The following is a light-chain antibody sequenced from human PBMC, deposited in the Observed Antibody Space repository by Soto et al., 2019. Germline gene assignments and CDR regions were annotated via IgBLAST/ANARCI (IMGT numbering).Light chain of an antibody. CDR2: GAS. J-gene: IGKJ1*01. V-gene: IGKV3-15*01. Sequence: EIVMTQSPATLSVSPGERATLSCRASQSVSFNLAWYQQKPGPAPRLLIYGASTRATGISARFSGSGSGTEFTLTISSLQSEDFAVYYCQQYNNWPPWTFGHGTKVEIK. CDR3: QQYNNWPPWT. CDR1: QSVSFN.